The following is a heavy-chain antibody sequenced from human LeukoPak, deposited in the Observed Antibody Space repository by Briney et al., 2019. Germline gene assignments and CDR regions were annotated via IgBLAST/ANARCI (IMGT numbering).Heavy chain of an antibody. CDR1: GGSISSYY. D-gene: IGHD3-10*01. Sequence: PSETLSLTCTVSGGSISSYYWSWIRQPPGKGLEWIGYIYYGGSTNYNPSLKSRVTISVDTSKNQFSLKLSSVTAADTAVYYCARTLWSYYFDYWGQGTLVTVSS. V-gene: IGHV4-59*01. CDR2: IYYGGST. CDR3: ARTLWSYYFDY. J-gene: IGHJ4*02.